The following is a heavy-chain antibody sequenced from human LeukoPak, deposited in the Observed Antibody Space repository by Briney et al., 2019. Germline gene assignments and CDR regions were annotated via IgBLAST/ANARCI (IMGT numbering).Heavy chain of an antibody. Sequence: GESLRLSCSPPGLTFNAYRVHCVRQTPSNRLVCLSRIHTAASTTNHADALKARFTISKDNAKAPQSPQMNSLTPDDTALYYPARHLNWNPADYWGQGSLVTVSS. V-gene: IGHV3-74*01. D-gene: IGHD1-20*01. CDR2: IHTAASTT. CDR1: GLTFNAYR. J-gene: IGHJ4*02. CDR3: ARHLNWNPADY.